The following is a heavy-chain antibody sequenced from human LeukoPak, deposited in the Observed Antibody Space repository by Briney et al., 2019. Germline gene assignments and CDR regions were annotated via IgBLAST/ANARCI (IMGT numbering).Heavy chain of an antibody. D-gene: IGHD3-10*01. J-gene: IGHJ4*02. CDR1: GFTFSSYW. V-gene: IGHV3-7*01. CDR2: IKQDGSEK. CDR3: ARDFDRGVNDY. Sequence: PGGSLRLSCAASGFTFSSYWMSWVRQAAGKGLEWVANIKQDGSEKYYVDSVKGRFTISRDNAKNSLYLQMNSLRAEDTAVYYCARDFDRGVNDYWGQGTPVTVSS.